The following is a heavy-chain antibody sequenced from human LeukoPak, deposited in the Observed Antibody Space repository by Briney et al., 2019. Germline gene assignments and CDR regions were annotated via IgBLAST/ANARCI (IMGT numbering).Heavy chain of an antibody. CDR3: AKDGDIVVVLAAIINYYMDV. CDR1: GYTFTSYY. J-gene: IGHJ6*03. Sequence: ASVKVSCKASGYTFTSYYIHWVRQAPGQGLEWMGIINPSGGNTYYAQKFQSRVTMTRDTSTSTVYMELSSLRSADTAVYYCAKDGDIVVVLAAIINYYMDVWGKGTTVTVSS. V-gene: IGHV1-46*01. D-gene: IGHD2-2*01. CDR2: INPSGGNT.